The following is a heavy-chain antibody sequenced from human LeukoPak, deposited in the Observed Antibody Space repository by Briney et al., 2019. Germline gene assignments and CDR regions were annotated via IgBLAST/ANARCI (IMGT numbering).Heavy chain of an antibody. Sequence: PSETLSLTCTVSGGSISSYYWSWIRQPPGKGLEWIGYIYYSGSTNYNPSLKSRVTISVDTSKNQFSLKLSSVTAADTAVYYCARGGYCSSTSCLGYYFDYWGQGTLVTVSS. V-gene: IGHV4-59*01. D-gene: IGHD2-2*01. CDR1: GGSISSYY. CDR3: ARGGYCSSTSCLGYYFDY. J-gene: IGHJ4*02. CDR2: IYYSGST.